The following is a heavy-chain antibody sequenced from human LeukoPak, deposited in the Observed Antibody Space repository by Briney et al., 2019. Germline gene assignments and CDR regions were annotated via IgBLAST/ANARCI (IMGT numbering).Heavy chain of an antibody. J-gene: IGHJ4*02. CDR2: INHSGST. V-gene: IGHV4-34*01. CDR1: GGSVMGYY. CDR3: ARGLPSTTVTTKSRVTFDY. D-gene: IGHD4-17*01. Sequence: SETLSLTCSVSGGSVMGYYWSWIRQPPGKGLEWIGEINHSGSTNYNPSLKSRVTISVDTSKNQFSLKLGSVTAADTAVFYCARGLPSTTVTTKSRVTFDYWGQGTLVTVSS.